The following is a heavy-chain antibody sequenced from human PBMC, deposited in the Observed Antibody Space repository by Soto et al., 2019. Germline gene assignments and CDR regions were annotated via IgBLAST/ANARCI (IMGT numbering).Heavy chain of an antibody. CDR3: ASALRGYTYGAFDP. Sequence: SETLSLTCGVYGGSFSGYYWTWIRQPPGKGLEWIGEINHSGSTNYNPSLKSRVTISVDTSKNQFSLSLSSVTAADTAVYYCASALRGYTYGAFDPWDQGTLVTVSS. CDR1: GGSFSGYY. CDR2: INHSGST. D-gene: IGHD5-18*01. V-gene: IGHV4-34*01. J-gene: IGHJ5*02.